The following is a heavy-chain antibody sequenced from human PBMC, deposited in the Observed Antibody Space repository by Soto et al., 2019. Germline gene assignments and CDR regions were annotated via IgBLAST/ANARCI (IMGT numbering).Heavy chain of an antibody. CDR3: ARDRPTKHSSGLTSRFDP. CDR2: INHSGST. D-gene: IGHD6-19*01. Sequence: SETLSLTCAVYGGSFSGYYWSWIRQPPGKGLEWIGEINHSGSTNYNPSLKSRVTISVDTSKNQFSLKLSSVTPEDTAVYYCARDRPTKHSSGLTSRFDPWGQGTLVTVSS. J-gene: IGHJ5*02. V-gene: IGHV4-34*01. CDR1: GGSFSGYY.